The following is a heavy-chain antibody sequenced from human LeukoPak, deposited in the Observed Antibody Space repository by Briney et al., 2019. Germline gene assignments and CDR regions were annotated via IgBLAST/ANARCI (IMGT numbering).Heavy chain of an antibody. J-gene: IGHJ4*02. Sequence: PGGSLRLSCAASGFTFSNAWMSWVRQAPGKGLEWVGRIKSKTDGGTTDYAAPVKGRFTISRDDSKNTLCLQMNSLKTEDTAVYYCTTGYCSGGSCYIPFGLDYWGQGTLVTVSS. D-gene: IGHD2-15*01. CDR1: GFTFSNAW. CDR2: IKSKTDGGTT. V-gene: IGHV3-15*01. CDR3: TTGYCSGGSCYIPFGLDY.